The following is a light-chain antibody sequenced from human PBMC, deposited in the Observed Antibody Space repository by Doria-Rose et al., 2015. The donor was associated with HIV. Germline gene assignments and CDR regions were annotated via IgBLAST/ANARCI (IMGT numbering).Light chain of an antibody. J-gene: IGLJ2*01. CDR3: CSYAGSYVV. V-gene: IGLV2-11*01. Sequence: ISCTGTSSDVGGYDFVSWFQHHPGKAPKLMIYDVTKRPSGVADRFSGSKSGNTASLTISGLQAEDEADYYCCSYAGSYVVFGGGTKLTVL. CDR1: SSDVGGYDF. CDR2: DVT.